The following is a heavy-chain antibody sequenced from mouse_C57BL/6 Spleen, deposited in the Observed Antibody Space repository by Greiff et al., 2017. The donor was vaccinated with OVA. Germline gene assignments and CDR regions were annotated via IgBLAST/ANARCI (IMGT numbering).Heavy chain of an antibody. CDR2: IRSKSNNYAT. CDR3: GRDQGVYFDY. CDR1: GFSFNTYA. J-gene: IGHJ2*01. V-gene: IGHV10-1*01. Sequence: EVQVVESGGGLVQPKGSLKLSCAASGFSFNTYAMNWVRQAPGKGLEWVARIRSKSNNYATYYADSVKDRFTISRDDSESMLYLQMNNLKTEDTAMYYCGRDQGVYFDYWGQGTTLTVSS.